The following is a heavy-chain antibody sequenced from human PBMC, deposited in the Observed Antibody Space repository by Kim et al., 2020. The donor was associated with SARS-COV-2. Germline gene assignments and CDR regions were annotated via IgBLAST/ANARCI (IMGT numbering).Heavy chain of an antibody. Sequence: LKSRVTISVDTSKNQVSLKLSSVTAADTAVYYCARTRITMIVVVTHFDYWGQGTLVTVSS. D-gene: IGHD3-22*01. J-gene: IGHJ4*02. CDR3: ARTRITMIVVVTHFDY. V-gene: IGHV4-31*02.